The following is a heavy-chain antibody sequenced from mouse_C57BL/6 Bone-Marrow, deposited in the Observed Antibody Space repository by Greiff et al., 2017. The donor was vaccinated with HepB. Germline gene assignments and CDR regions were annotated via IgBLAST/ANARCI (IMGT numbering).Heavy chain of an antibody. CDR2: IDPSDSET. V-gene: IGHV1-52*01. Sequence: QVQLQQPGAELVRPGSSVKLSCKASGYTFTSYWMHWVKQRPIQGLEWIGNIDPSDSETHYNQKFKDKATLTVDKSSSTAYMQLSSLTSEDSAVYYCARSGVTTLYYFDYWGQGTTLTVAS. J-gene: IGHJ2*01. CDR3: ARSGVTTLYYFDY. CDR1: GYTFTSYW. D-gene: IGHD2-2*01.